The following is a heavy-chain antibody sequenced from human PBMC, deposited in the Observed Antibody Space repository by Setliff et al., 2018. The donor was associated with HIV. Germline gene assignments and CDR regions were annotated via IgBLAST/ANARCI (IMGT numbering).Heavy chain of an antibody. D-gene: IGHD3-22*01. CDR2: VYYSGST. Sequence: SETLSLTCTVSGDPISTYYWSWVRKPPGKGLEWIGYVYYSGSTSYSPSLRGRVAMSVDPSKDQFSLKLNYVTAADTAIYYCARGNYDTSDYYTNFYYYYM. J-gene: IGHJ6*03. V-gene: IGHV4-59*01. CDR1: GDPISTYY. CDR3: ARGNYDTSDYYTNFYYYYM.